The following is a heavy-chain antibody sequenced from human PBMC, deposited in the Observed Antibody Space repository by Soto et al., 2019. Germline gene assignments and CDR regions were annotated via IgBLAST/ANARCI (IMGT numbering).Heavy chain of an antibody. J-gene: IGHJ4*02. CDR3: ARPSDATMGTTNFDS. D-gene: IGHD5-18*01. CDR1: GFTFSNYP. V-gene: IGHV3-23*01. Sequence: GGSLRLSCAASGFTFSNYPMSWVRQAPGKGLEWLSSITENGDVAYYADSVKGRCAISRDNSKNTLYLRMNNLRAEDTAVYYCARPSDATMGTTNFDSWGQGTLVTVSS. CDR2: ITENGDVA.